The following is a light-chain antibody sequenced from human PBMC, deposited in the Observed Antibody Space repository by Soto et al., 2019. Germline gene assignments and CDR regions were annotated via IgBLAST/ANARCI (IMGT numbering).Light chain of an antibody. Sequence: QSALTQPASVSGSPGQSITISCTGTSSDVGSHNLVSWYQQHPDRAPKLMIYEGSKRPSGVSNRFSGSKSGNTASLTISGLQAEDEADYFCCSYAGSSTYIFGSGTKHTVL. V-gene: IGLV2-23*01. CDR1: SSDVGSHNL. CDR2: EGS. J-gene: IGLJ1*01. CDR3: CSYAGSSTYI.